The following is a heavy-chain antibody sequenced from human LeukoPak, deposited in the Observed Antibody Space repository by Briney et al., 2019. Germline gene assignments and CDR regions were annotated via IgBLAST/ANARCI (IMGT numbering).Heavy chain of an antibody. CDR2: INPSGGST. Sequence: GASVKVSCKASGYTFTSYYMHWVRQAPGQGLEWMGIINPSGGSTSYAQKFQGRVTMTRDTSTSTVYMELSSLRSEDTAVYYCARAPTTVYSYGCIDYWGQGTLVTVSS. CDR3: ARAPTTVYSYGCIDY. D-gene: IGHD5-18*01. J-gene: IGHJ4*02. V-gene: IGHV1-46*01. CDR1: GYTFTSYY.